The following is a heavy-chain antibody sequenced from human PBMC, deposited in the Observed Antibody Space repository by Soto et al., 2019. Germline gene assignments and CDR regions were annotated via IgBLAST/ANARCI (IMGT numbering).Heavy chain of an antibody. V-gene: IGHV3-33*01. J-gene: IGHJ4*02. CDR3: AREGGITMLREVIDEAFPDY. Sequence: QVQLVESGGGVVQPGRSLRLSCAASGFTFSSYGMHWVRQAPGKGLEWVAVIGYDASNKYYADSVKGRLTISRENSKNTLYRQKNKLRAEDAAVYYCAREGGITMLREVIDEAFPDYWGQGTLVTVSS. CDR2: IGYDASNK. D-gene: IGHD3-10*01. CDR1: GFTFSSYG.